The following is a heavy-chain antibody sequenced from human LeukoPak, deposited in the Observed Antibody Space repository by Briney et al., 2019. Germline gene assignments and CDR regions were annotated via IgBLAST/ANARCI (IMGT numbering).Heavy chain of an antibody. CDR3: ARAPIAAAGDYYYYYMDV. J-gene: IGHJ6*03. D-gene: IGHD6-13*01. Sequence: PGGSLRLSCAASGFTFSSYEMNWVRQAPGKGLEWVSYISSSGSTIFYADSVKGRFTISRDNAKNSLYLQMNSLRAEDTAVYYCARAPIAAAGDYYYYYMDVWGKGTTVTISS. CDR2: ISSSGSTI. CDR1: GFTFSSYE. V-gene: IGHV3-48*03.